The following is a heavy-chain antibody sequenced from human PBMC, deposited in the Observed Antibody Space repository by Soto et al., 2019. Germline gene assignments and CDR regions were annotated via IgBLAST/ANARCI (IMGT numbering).Heavy chain of an antibody. J-gene: IGHJ4*02. CDR1: GYTFTSYG. V-gene: IGHV1-18*01. CDR3: ARDSGDFWSGPPDY. Sequence: GASVKVSCKASGYTFTSYGISWVRQAPGQGLEWMGWISAYNGNTNYAQKLQGRVTMTTDTSTSTAYMELRSLRSDDTAVYYCARDSGDFWSGPPDYWGQGTLVTVSS. CDR2: ISAYNGNT. D-gene: IGHD3-3*01.